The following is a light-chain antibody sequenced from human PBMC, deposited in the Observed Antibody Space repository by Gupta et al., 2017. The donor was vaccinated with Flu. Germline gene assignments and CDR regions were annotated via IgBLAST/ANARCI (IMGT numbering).Light chain of an antibody. J-gene: IGKJ2*01. V-gene: IGKV3-15*01. Sequence: EIVMTQSPATLSVSQGERATLSCRASQSVSSNLAWYQQKPGQAPRLLIYGASTRATGIPARFSGSGSGTEFTLTISSLQSEDFAVYYCQQYNNWYMYTFGQGTKLEIK. CDR3: QQYNNWYMYT. CDR1: QSVSSN. CDR2: GAS.